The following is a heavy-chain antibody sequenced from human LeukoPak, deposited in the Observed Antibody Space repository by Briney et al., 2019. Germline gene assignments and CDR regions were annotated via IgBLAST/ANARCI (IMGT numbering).Heavy chain of an antibody. CDR3: ARDRRDPGRFDDS. CDR2: INNDGSTT. D-gene: IGHD3-10*01. V-gene: IGHV3-74*01. Sequence: AGGSLRLSCTASEFTFSNYWVNWGRQAPGRGVVWVSRINNDGSTTYYADSVKGRFTISRDNAKNTLYLQMNSLRAENTAGYYCARDRRDPGRFDDSWGQGSLVTVSS. CDR1: EFTFSNYW. J-gene: IGHJ4*02.